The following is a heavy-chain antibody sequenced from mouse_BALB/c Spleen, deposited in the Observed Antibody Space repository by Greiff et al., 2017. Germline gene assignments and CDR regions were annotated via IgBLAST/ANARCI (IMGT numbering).Heavy chain of an antibody. Sequence: EVKLMESGGGLVKPGGSLKLSCAASGFTFSSYTMSWVRQTPEKRLEWVATISSGGSYTYYPDSVKGRFTISRDNAKNTLYLQMSSLKSEDTAMYYCTRDGDYYGSRPFDYWGQGTTLTVSS. CDR2: ISSGGSYT. CDR3: TRDGDYYGSRPFDY. J-gene: IGHJ2*01. D-gene: IGHD1-1*01. CDR1: GFTFSSYT. V-gene: IGHV5-6-4*01.